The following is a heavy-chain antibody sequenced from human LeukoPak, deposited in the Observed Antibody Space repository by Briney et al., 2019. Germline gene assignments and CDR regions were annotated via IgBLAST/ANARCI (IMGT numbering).Heavy chain of an antibody. CDR1: GFTVGNNY. CDR2: IYSGGST. CDR3: ARFTHGGDFDY. D-gene: IGHD2-21*01. J-gene: IGHJ4*02. V-gene: IGHV3-66*01. Sequence: GGSLRLSCIASGFTVGNNYMSWVRQAPGKGLEWVSVIYSGGSTSYADSVKGRFTISRDNSKNTLYLQMNSLRAEDTAVYYCARFTHGGDFDYWGQGTLVTVSS.